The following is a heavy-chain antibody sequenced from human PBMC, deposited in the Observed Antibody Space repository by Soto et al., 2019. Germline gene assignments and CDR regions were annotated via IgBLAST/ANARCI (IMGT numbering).Heavy chain of an antibody. CDR1: GGSISYEYYH. V-gene: IGHV4-30-4*08. D-gene: IGHD3-3*01. CDR3: VREYSDFWGGYRRRLVWLDA. Sequence: SETLSLTCTVSGGSISYEYYHWTWIRQSPGKGLEWIGYIHYSGSIIYNPSFKSRVTISVDTSKNQFSLQLSSVTAADTAVYFCVREYSDFWGGYRRRLVWLDAWGQGTLVTVSS. CDR2: IHYSGSI. J-gene: IGHJ5*02.